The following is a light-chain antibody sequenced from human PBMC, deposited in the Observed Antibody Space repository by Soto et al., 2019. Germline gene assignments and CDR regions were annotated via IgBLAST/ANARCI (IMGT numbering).Light chain of an antibody. J-gene: IGLJ3*02. V-gene: IGLV1-47*01. CDR1: GSNIGTNY. CDR2: GND. Sequence: QSVLTQPPSASGTPGQRVTISCSGSGSNIGTNYVYWYQQLPGSAPKLLIYGNDQRPSGVPDRFSGSKSGTSASLAISGVRSEDEADCYCAAWDNSLSGRLFGGGTKLTVL. CDR3: AAWDNSLSGRL.